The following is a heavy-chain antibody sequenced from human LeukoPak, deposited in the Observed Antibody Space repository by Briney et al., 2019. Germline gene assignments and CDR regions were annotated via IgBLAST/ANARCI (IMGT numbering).Heavy chain of an antibody. V-gene: IGHV5-51*01. CDR2: IYPGDSDT. J-gene: IGHJ4*02. CDR3: ARQSDYGGTTGDY. D-gene: IGHD4-23*01. CDR1: GYSFTSYW. Sequence: KGGESLQISCKGSGYSFTSYWIGWVRQMPGKGLEWMGIIYPGDSDTRYSPSFQGQVTISADKSISTAYLQWSSLKASDTAMYYCARQSDYGGTTGDYWGQGTLVTVSS.